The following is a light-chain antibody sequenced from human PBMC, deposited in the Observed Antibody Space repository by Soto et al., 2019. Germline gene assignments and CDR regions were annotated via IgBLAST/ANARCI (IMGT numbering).Light chain of an antibody. CDR3: QQRSSWPFT. CDR1: HSVRSS. CDR2: GAS. J-gene: IGKJ3*01. V-gene: IGKV3-15*01. Sequence: EIVMTQSPATLSVSPGERATLSCRASHSVRSSLAWYQQKPGQAPRLLIHGASTRATGIPGRFSGSGSGTEFTLIISSLQSEDFAVYYCQQRSSWPFTFGPGTKVDIK.